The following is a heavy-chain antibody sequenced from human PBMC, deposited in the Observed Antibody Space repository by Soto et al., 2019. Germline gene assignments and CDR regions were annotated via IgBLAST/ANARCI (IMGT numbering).Heavy chain of an antibody. D-gene: IGHD3-3*01. Sequence: EVQLLESGGGLVQPGGSLRLSCAASGFTFSSYAMSWVRQAPGKGLEWVSAISGSGGSTYYADSVKGRFTISRDNSKNTLYLQMNRMRAEDTAVYYCSKWNVGFLEWLPIPGAFDIWGQGTMVTVSS. CDR3: SKWNVGFLEWLPIPGAFDI. J-gene: IGHJ3*02. V-gene: IGHV3-23*01. CDR2: ISGSGGST. CDR1: GFTFSSYA.